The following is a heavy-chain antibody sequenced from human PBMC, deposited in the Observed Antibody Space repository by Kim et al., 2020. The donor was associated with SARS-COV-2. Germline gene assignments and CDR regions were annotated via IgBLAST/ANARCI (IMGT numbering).Heavy chain of an antibody. CDR1: GFTFSSYS. D-gene: IGHD3-10*01. Sequence: GGSLRLSCAASGFTFSSYSMNWVRQAPGKGLEWVSSISSSSSYIYYADSVKGRFTISRDNAKNSLYLQMNSLRAEDTAVYYCARGMVRGVSPLYYFDYWGQGTLVTVSS. CDR3: ARGMVRGVSPLYYFDY. V-gene: IGHV3-21*01. CDR2: ISSSSSYI. J-gene: IGHJ4*02.